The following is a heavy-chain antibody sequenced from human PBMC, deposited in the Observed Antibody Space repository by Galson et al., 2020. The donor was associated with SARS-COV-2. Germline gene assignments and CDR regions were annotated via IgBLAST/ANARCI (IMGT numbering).Heavy chain of an antibody. D-gene: IGHD1-26*01. CDR2: ISRFAST. CDR3: PRFQGGSYSLKYCDS. J-gene: IGHJ4*02. CDR1: GGSVSDHF. Sequence: ASETLSLTCTVSGGSVSDHFWTWIRQPAGKGLEWIGRISRFASTNYNPSLKSRLTMSMDTSKNQLSLKVTSVTAADTAMYYCPRFQGGSYSLKYCDSWGQGTLVTVSS. V-gene: IGHV4-4*07.